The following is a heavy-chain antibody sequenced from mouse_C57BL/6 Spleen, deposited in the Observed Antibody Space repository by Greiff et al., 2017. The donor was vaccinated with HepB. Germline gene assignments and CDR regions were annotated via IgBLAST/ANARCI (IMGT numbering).Heavy chain of an antibody. CDR1: GFTFSDYY. CDR3: ARVLAYYFDY. V-gene: IGHV5-16*01. J-gene: IGHJ2*01. Sequence: EVQLVESEGGLVQPGSSMKLSCTASGFTFSDYYMAWVRQVPEKGLEWVANINYDGSSTYYLDSLKSRFIISRDNAKNILYLQMSSLKSEDTATYYCARVLAYYFDYWGQGTTLTVSS. CDR2: INYDGSST.